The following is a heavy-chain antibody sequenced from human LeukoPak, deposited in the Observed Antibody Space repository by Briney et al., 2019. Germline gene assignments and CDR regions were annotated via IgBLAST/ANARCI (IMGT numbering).Heavy chain of an antibody. CDR2: ISPYNGDT. CDR1: GYNFVTYG. CDR3: ARDVVGAAWRNGENWFDT. D-gene: IGHD2-15*01. Sequence: ASVKVPCKASGYNFVTYGITWVRQAPGQGLEWMGWISPYNGDTKYAQKLQGRVTMTRDTSTTTAYMELRSLRSDDTAVYYCARDVVGAAWRNGENWFDTWGQGTLVTVSS. J-gene: IGHJ5*02. V-gene: IGHV1-18*01.